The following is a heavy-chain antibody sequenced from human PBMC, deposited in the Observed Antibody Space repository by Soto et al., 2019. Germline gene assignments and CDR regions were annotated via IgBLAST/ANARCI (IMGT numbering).Heavy chain of an antibody. D-gene: IGHD4-17*01. CDR1: GYTYTRFD. Sequence: ASVKVSCKASGYTYTRFDINWVRQGTGQGLEWMGWMNPNSGDTGYAQKFQGRVTMTRNTSISTAYMELSSLRSEDTAVYYCARGTDYGDAPFDYWGQGTLVTVSS. CDR2: MNPNSGDT. CDR3: ARGTDYGDAPFDY. V-gene: IGHV1-8*01. J-gene: IGHJ4*02.